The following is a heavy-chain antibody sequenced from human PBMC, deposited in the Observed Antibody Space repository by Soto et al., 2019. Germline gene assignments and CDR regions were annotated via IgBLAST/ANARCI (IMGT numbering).Heavy chain of an antibody. CDR2: IYYSGST. CDR1: GGSISSYY. D-gene: IGHD3-10*01. Sequence: SETLSLTCTVSGGSISSYYWSWIRQPPGKGLEWIGYIYYSGSTNYNPSLKSRVTISVDTSKNQFSLELSSVTAADTAMYYCASGRTYYYGSGSYGFDYWGQGTPVTVPQ. V-gene: IGHV4-59*12. CDR3: ASGRTYYYGSGSYGFDY. J-gene: IGHJ4*02.